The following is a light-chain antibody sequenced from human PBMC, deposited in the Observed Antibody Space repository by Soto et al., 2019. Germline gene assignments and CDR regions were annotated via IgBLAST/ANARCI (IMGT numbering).Light chain of an antibody. V-gene: IGKV3-15*01. CDR1: QSITTN. CDR3: QQYNDWPPKRT. CDR2: GAS. J-gene: IGKJ1*01. Sequence: EVVRTQSPVTLYVSPGERATLSCRASQSITTNLAWYQQKPGQAPRLLIYGASTRATGVPARFSGSGSGTQFTLTISSLQSEDFALYYCQQYNDWPPKRTFGQGTRVDFK.